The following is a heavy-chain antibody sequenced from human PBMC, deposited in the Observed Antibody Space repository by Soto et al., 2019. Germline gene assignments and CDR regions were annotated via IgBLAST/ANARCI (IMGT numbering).Heavy chain of an antibody. V-gene: IGHV3-53*04. J-gene: IGHJ4*02. D-gene: IGHD1-1*01. CDR1: GFTVSSKY. CDR3: ARYSGTRGFDY. Sequence: EVQLVESGGGLVQPGGSLRLSCAVSGFTVSSKYMSWVRQAPGKGLEWVSSIYSGGSTYYADSVKGRFTISRHNSENTLYFQMNSLRAEDTAVYYCARYSGTRGFDYWGQGNLVTVSS. CDR2: IYSGGST.